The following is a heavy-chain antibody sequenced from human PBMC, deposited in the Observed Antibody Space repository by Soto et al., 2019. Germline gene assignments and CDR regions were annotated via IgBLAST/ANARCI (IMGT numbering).Heavy chain of an antibody. Sequence: ASVKVSCKASGYTFTSYYMHWVRRAPGQGLEWMGIINPSGGSTSYAQKFQGRVTMTRDTSTSTVYMELSSLRSEDTAVYYCARSISLEGAFDIWGQGTMVTVSS. V-gene: IGHV1-46*01. CDR1: GYTFTSYY. CDR2: INPSGGST. J-gene: IGHJ3*02. D-gene: IGHD1-1*01. CDR3: ARSISLEGAFDI.